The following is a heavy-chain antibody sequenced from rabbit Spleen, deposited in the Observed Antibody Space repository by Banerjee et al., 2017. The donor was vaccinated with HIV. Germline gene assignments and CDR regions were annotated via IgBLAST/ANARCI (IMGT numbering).Heavy chain of an antibody. CDR1: GFSFSSSYW. CDR2: IPAGSSGNT. V-gene: IGHV1S40*01. CDR3: ARGNYDVLFNL. Sequence: QSLEESGGDLVKPGASLTLTCTASGFSFSSSYWICWVRQAPGKGPEWIACIPAGSSGNTYYANWAKGRFTISKTSSTTVTLQMTSLTAADTATYFCARGNYDVLFNLWGPGTLVTVS. D-gene: IGHD3-3*01. J-gene: IGHJ4*01.